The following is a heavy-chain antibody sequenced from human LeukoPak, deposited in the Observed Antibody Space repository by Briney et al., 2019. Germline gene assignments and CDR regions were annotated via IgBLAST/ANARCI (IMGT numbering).Heavy chain of an antibody. D-gene: IGHD3-22*01. J-gene: IGHJ5*02. CDR3: AGQLGSTGYDH. Sequence: PGESLKMSCMGSGYRFPSNWIGWVRQMPGKGLEWMGNIYPGDSDTRYSPSFHGQSLISADKPDSTAYLQWSSLKASDTALYYCAGQLGSTGYDHWGQGTRVSVFS. CDR1: GYRFPSNW. V-gene: IGHV5-51*01. CDR2: IYPGDSDT.